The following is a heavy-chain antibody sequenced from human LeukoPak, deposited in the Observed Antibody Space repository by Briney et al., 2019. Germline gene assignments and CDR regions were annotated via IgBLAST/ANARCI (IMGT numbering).Heavy chain of an antibody. J-gene: IGHJ3*02. CDR1: GGSISSSSYY. D-gene: IGHD3-16*01. V-gene: IGHV4-39*01. Sequence: KPSAPLSLTCTASGGSISSSSYYWGGIRQPPGKGLAWIGSIYYSGSSYYNPSLKSRITISVDTSKNQYSLKLSSVTAADTAVYYCARLPLGDDAFDIWGQGTMVTVSS. CDR2: IYYSGSS. CDR3: ARLPLGDDAFDI.